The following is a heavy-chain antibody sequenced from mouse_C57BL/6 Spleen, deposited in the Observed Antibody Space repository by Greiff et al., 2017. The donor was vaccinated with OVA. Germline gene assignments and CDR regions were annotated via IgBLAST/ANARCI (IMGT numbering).Heavy chain of an antibody. D-gene: IGHD2-12*01. CDR1: GFSLTSYG. Sequence: QVQLKQSGPGLVQPSQSLSITCTVSGFSLTSYGVHWVRQSPGQGLEWLGVIWSGGSTAYNAAFIFRLSISTDNSKSQVFFTMTCLHADDTALSYCARVVKGWYFDVWGTGTTVTVSS. CDR3: ARVVKGWYFDV. V-gene: IGHV2-2*01. CDR2: IWSGGST. J-gene: IGHJ1*03.